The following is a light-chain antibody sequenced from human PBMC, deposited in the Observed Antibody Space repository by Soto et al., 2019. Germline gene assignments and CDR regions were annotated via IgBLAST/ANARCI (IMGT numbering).Light chain of an antibody. CDR3: QQLNSYPLT. V-gene: IGKV1-9*01. Sequence: DIQMTQSPSTLSAFVGDRVTITCRASQSINGYLAWYQQKPGKAPKLLIYAASTLQTGVPSRFSGSGSGTGFTLTISSLQPEDFATYFCQQLNSYPLTFGGGTKVDI. J-gene: IGKJ4*01. CDR2: AAS. CDR1: QSINGY.